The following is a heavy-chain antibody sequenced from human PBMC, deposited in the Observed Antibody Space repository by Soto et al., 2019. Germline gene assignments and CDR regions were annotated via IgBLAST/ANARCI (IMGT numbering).Heavy chain of an antibody. V-gene: IGHV4-31*03. J-gene: IGHJ4*02. CDR2: VYYSGST. D-gene: IGHD3-16*01. CDR1: GASISRGGHY. Sequence: QVQLQESGPGLARPSETLSLICSVSGASISRGGHYWSWIRLHPERGLEWIGNVYYSGSTSYSPYLRSRVTISVDTSRDQFSLKMTSVTAADTGVYFCARQGCGTECFGEYSLDYWGQGTLVTVSS. CDR3: ARQGCGTECFGEYSLDY.